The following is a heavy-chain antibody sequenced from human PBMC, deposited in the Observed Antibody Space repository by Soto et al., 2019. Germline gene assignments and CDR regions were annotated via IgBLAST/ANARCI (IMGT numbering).Heavy chain of an antibody. CDR1: GFIVANFG. CDR2: ISGSGFKK. Sequence: GGSLRLSTAASGFIVANFGMSWVCQAPGKGLEWISSISGSGFKKYYADSVKGRFTISRDNSKSTVYLELNNLSAEDTAVYHCAKNQGVELVPLATVDWFDPWGQGSVVTVSS. D-gene: IGHD1-26*01. J-gene: IGHJ5*02. CDR3: AKNQGVELVPLATVDWFDP. V-gene: IGHV3-23*01.